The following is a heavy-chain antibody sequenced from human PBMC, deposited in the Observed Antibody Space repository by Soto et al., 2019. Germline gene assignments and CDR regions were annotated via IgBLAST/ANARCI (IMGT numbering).Heavy chain of an antibody. D-gene: IGHD6-19*01. J-gene: IGHJ4*02. CDR1: GGSVSNITAA. V-gene: IGHV6-1*01. Sequence: QSLTHTCSISGGSVSNITAAWKWLRSSPSRGLEWLGRTYYRSNWRHDYAVSVKSRITVNPDTSKNHFSLQLNSVTPDDTAVYYCARGVAGSGFDLWGQGTLVTVSS. CDR2: TYYRSNWRH. CDR3: ARGVAGSGFDL.